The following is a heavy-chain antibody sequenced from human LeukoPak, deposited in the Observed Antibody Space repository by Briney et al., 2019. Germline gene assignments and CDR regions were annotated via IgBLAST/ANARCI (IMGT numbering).Heavy chain of an antibody. J-gene: IGHJ4*02. Sequence: PSETLSLTCAVYGGSFSGYYWSWIRQPPGKGLEWIGEINHSGSTNYNPSLKRPVTILVDTSKNQFSLKLSSVTAADTAVYYCARGTKYYDILTGYYSPYYFDYWGQGTLVTVSS. CDR3: ARGTKYYDILTGYYSPYYFDY. V-gene: IGHV4-34*01. CDR1: GGSFSGYY. D-gene: IGHD3-9*01. CDR2: INHSGST.